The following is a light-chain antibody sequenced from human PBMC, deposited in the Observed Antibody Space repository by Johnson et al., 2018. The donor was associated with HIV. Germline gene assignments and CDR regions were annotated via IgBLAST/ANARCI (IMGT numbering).Light chain of an antibody. J-gene: IGLJ1*01. Sequence: QSVLTQPPSVSAAPGQKVTISCSGSSSNIGNNYVSWYQQLPGTAPKLLIYDNNKRPSGIPDRFSGSKSGTSATLGITGLQTGDEADYYCGTWARRLSAGVFGTGTKVTVL. CDR3: GTWARRLSAGV. CDR1: SSNIGNNY. CDR2: DNN. V-gene: IGLV1-51*01.